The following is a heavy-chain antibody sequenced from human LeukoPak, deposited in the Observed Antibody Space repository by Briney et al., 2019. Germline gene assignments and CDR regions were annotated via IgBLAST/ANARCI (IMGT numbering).Heavy chain of an antibody. CDR2: TYYRSKWYN. Sequence: SQTLSLTCAISGDSVSSNSVAWHWIRQSPSRGLEWLGRTYYRSKWYNDYALSVKSRITINPDTSKNQFSLQLNSVTPEDTALYYRARSRLYCFDYWGQGTLVPVSS. J-gene: IGHJ4*02. CDR1: GDSVSSNSVA. CDR3: ARSRLYCFDY. D-gene: IGHD4/OR15-4a*01. V-gene: IGHV6-1*01.